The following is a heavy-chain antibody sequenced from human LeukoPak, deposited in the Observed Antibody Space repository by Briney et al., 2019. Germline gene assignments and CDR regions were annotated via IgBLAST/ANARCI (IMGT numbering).Heavy chain of an antibody. J-gene: IGHJ6*03. Sequence: PGGSLRLSCAASGFTFSSYGMSWVRQAPGKGLEWVSAISGSGGSTYYADSVKGRFTISRDNSKNTLYLQMNSLRAEDTAVYYCAKFQYYYDSRNYMDVWGKGTTVTISS. V-gene: IGHV3-23*01. D-gene: IGHD3-22*01. CDR1: GFTFSSYG. CDR3: AKFQYYYDSRNYMDV. CDR2: ISGSGGST.